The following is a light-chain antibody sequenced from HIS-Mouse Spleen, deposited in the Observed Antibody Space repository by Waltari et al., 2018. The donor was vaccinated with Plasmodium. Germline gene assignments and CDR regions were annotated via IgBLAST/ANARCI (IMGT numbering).Light chain of an antibody. CDR2: GAS. J-gene: IGKJ2*01. CDR3: QQYGSSPYT. CDR1: QSVSSSY. Sequence: EIVLTQSPGTLSLSPGERATLSCRASQSVSSSYLAWYQQKPGQAPMLLIYGASSRATGIPDRFSGSGSGTDFTLTINRLEPEDFAVYYCQQYGSSPYTFGQGTKLEIK. V-gene: IGKV3-20*01.